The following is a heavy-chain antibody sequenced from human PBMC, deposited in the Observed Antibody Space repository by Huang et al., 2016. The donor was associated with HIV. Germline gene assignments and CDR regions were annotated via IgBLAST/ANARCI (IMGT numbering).Heavy chain of an antibody. CDR2: SHPGDSET. D-gene: IGHD2-2*01. CDR3: ARQGVGDFVVEPTGLGAFDI. V-gene: IGHV5-51*01. J-gene: IGHJ3*02. CDR1: GYTFNGYW. Sequence: EVQLVQSGAVVKKPGESLKISCKGSGYTFNGYWIGWVRQMPGKGLEWMGISHPGDSETTYSPSFQGQVNISADKSISTAYLQWSGLKASDTAMYYCARQGVGDFVVEPTGLGAFDIWGQGTMVTVSS.